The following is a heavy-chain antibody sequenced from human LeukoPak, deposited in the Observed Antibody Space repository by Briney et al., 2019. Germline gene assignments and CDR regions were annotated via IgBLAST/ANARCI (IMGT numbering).Heavy chain of an antibody. CDR1: GYSFTSYW. CDR3: ARLAHGVRGVIITYLDY. J-gene: IGHJ4*02. Sequence: GESLKISCKGSGYSFTSYWIGWVRQMPGKGLEWMGIIYPGDSDTRYSPSFQGQVTISADKSISTAYLQWSSLKASDTAMYYCARLAHGVRGVIITYLDYWGQGTLVTVSS. CDR2: IYPGDSDT. D-gene: IGHD3-10*01. V-gene: IGHV5-51*01.